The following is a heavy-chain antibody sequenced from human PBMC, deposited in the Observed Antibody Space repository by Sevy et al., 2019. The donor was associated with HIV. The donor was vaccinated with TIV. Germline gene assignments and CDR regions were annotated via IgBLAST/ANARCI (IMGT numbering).Heavy chain of an antibody. V-gene: IGHV1-18*01. D-gene: IGHD3-22*01. CDR3: AGDCGRYYYDSSGYRNDAFDI. CDR2: ISAYNGNT. CDR1: GYTFTSYG. J-gene: IGHJ3*02. Sequence: ASVKVSCKASGYTFTSYGISWVRQAPGQGLEWMGWISAYNGNTNYAQKLQGRVTMTTDTSTSTAYMGLRSLGSDDTAVYYCAGDCGRYYYDSSGYRNDAFDIWGQGTMVTVSS.